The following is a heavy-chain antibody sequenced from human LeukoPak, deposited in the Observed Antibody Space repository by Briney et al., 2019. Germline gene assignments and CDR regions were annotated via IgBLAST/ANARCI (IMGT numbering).Heavy chain of an antibody. CDR1: GGSISSSSYY. V-gene: IGHV4-39*01. CDR3: ARREYCSGRSCYSEYFDY. Sequence: PSETLSLTCTVSGGSISSSSYYWGWIRQPPGKGLEWIGSIYDSGSTYYNPSLKSRVTISVDTSKNQFSLKLSSVTAADTAVYYCARREYCSGRSCYSEYFDYWGQGTLVTVSS. CDR2: IYDSGST. D-gene: IGHD2-15*01. J-gene: IGHJ4*02.